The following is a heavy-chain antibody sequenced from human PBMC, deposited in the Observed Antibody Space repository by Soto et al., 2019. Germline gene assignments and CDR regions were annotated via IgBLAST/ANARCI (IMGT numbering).Heavy chain of an antibody. Sequence: ASVKVSCKASGYTFTSYAMHWVRQAPGQRLEWMGWINAGNGNRKYSQKFQGRVTMTEDTSTDTAYMELSSLRSEDTAVYYCATRASVGRGVVYYDIPGDAFDIWGQGTMVTVSS. CDR1: GYTFTSYA. D-gene: IGHD3-9*01. CDR3: ATRASVGRGVVYYDIPGDAFDI. V-gene: IGHV1-3*01. CDR2: INAGNGNR. J-gene: IGHJ3*02.